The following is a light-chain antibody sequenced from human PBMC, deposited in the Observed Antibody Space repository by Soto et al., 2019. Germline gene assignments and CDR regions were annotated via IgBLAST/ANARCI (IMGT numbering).Light chain of an antibody. V-gene: IGLV2-14*01. Sequence: QSALTQPASVSGSPGQSITISCTGTSSDVGGYNYVSWYQQHPGKAPKLMIYDDSNRPSGVSNRFSGSKSGNTASPTISGLQAEDEADYYCSSYTSSSTLFYVFGTGTKVTVL. CDR2: DDS. CDR1: SSDVGGYNY. CDR3: SSYTSSSTLFYV. J-gene: IGLJ1*01.